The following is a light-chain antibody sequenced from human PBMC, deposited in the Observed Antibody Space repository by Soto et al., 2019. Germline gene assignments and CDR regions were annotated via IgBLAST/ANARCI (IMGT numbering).Light chain of an antibody. J-gene: IGKJ1*01. Sequence: EIVLTQSPATLSLSPGERATLSGRASQSVSSYLAWYQQKPGQAPRLLIYAASSRDTGIPDRLSGSGSGTDFTLTISNLEPEDFAVYYCQQSGSSPWAFGQGTKVDIK. CDR2: AAS. CDR1: QSVSSY. CDR3: QQSGSSPWA. V-gene: IGKV3-20*01.